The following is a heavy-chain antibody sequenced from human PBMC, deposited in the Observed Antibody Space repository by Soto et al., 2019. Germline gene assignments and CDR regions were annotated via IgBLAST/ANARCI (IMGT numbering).Heavy chain of an antibody. CDR3: ASAAVTGTAGLDF. J-gene: IGHJ4*02. CDR2: INPNSGGT. CDR1: GYTFSGFY. Sequence: ASVKVSCKASGYTFSGFYMHWVRQAPGQGIEWMGWINPNSGGTKSAEKFQGRVTMTRDTSISTAYMELSRLTSDDTAVYYCASAAVTGTAGLDFWCQGTQVTVSS. V-gene: IGHV1-2*02. D-gene: IGHD6-19*01.